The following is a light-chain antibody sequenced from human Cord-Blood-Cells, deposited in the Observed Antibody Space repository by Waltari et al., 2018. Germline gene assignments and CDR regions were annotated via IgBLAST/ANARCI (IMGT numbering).Light chain of an antibody. J-gene: IGKJ1*01. CDR3: QQYNGYWT. CDR2: DAS. V-gene: IGKV1-5*01. CDR1: PSISSW. Sequence: DIQMTQSPSTLSASVGDRVTITCRASPSISSWLAWYQQKPGKAPKLLIYDASSLESGVPSRFSGSGSGTEFTLTISSLQPDDFATYYCQQYNGYWTFGQGTKVEIK.